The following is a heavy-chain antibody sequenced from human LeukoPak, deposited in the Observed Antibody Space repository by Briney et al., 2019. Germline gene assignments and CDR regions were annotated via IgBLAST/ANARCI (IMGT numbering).Heavy chain of an antibody. CDR1: GFTFSSYT. CDR2: ISYDGSNK. CDR3: ARAGSSGIKGLGAFDI. J-gene: IGHJ3*02. Sequence: GGSLRLSCAASGFTFSSYTMNWVRQAPGKGLEWVAVISYDGSNKYYADSVKGRFTISRDNSKNTLYLQMNSLRAEDTAVYYCARAGSSGIKGLGAFDIWGQGTMVTVSS. D-gene: IGHD3-22*01. V-gene: IGHV3-30*04.